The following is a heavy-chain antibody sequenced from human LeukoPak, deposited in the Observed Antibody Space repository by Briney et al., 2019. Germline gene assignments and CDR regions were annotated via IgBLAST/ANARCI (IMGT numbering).Heavy chain of an antibody. V-gene: IGHV4-61*09. Sequence: PSQTLSLTCSVSGGSISSGSYYWSWIRQPAGKGLEWIGHIYSSGTTNYSPSLKSRVTISVHTSKNQFSLKLSSVTAADTAVYYCARGGTADYWGQGTLVTVSS. J-gene: IGHJ4*02. CDR3: ARGGTADY. D-gene: IGHD1-7*01. CDR2: IYSSGTT. CDR1: GGSISSGSYY.